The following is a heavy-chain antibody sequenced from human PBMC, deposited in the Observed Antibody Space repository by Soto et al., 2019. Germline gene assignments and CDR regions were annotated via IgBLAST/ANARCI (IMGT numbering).Heavy chain of an antibody. Sequence: EVQLLESGGGLVQPGGSLRLSCAASGFTFSSYAMSWVRQAPGKGLEWVSAISGSGGSTYYADSVKGRFTISRDNSKNTLYLQMTSLRAEDTAVYYCAKDGSYDRSGYGSYYFDYWGQGTLVTFSS. CDR2: ISGSGGST. D-gene: IGHD3-22*01. CDR3: AKDGSYDRSGYGSYYFDY. J-gene: IGHJ4*02. V-gene: IGHV3-23*01. CDR1: GFTFSSYA.